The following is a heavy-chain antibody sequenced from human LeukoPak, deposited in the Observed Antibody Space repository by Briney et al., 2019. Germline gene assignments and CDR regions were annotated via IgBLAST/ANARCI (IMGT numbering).Heavy chain of an antibody. CDR1: GYSISSGYY. CDR2: IYHSRST. V-gene: IGHV4-38-2*02. D-gene: IGHD1-1*01. CDR3: ARRGTTGTTIDP. J-gene: IGHJ5*02. Sequence: PSETLSLTCTVSGYSISSGYYWGWIRQPPGKGLEWIGSIYHSRSTYYNPSLKSRVTISVDTSKNQFSLKLSSMTAADTAVYYCARRGTTGTTIDPWGQGTLVTVSS.